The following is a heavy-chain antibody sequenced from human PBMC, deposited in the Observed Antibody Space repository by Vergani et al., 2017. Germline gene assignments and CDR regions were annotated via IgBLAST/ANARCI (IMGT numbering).Heavy chain of an antibody. CDR1: GCSISSGGYY. Sequence: QVQLQESGPGLVKPSQTLSLTCTVSGCSISSGGYYWSWIRQHPGKGLEWIGYIYYSGSTYYTPSIKSRVTISVDTSKNQFSLMLSSVTAADPAVYYCARGSFREYYLDYWGQGTLVTVSS. CDR2: IYYSGST. J-gene: IGHJ4*02. D-gene: IGHD1-26*01. CDR3: ARGSFREYYLDY. V-gene: IGHV4-31*03.